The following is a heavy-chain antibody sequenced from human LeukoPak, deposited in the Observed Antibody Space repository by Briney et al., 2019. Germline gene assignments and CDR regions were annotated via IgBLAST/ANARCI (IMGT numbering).Heavy chain of an antibody. CDR1: GFTFSSYW. V-gene: IGHV3-74*01. CDR3: AREIASSSWYDYFDY. CDR2: INSDGSST. J-gene: IGHJ4*02. D-gene: IGHD6-13*01. Sequence: PGGSLRLSCAASGFTFSSYWMHWVRHAPGKGLVWVSRINSDGSSTSYADSVKGRFTISRENAKNTLYLQMNSLRAEDTAVYYCAREIASSSWYDYFDYWGQGTLVTVSS.